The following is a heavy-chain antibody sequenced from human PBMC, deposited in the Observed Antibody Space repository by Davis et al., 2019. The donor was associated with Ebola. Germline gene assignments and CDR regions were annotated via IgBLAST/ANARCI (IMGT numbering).Heavy chain of an antibody. Sequence: ASVKVSCKASGYTFSDYKIHWVRQAPGQRLEWMGWINPGNHETMYSERFQGRVTISSDTSATTIDVGLSSLASEDTAVYFCARLDYSGHYFDYWGQGTLVTVSS. D-gene: IGHD4-11*01. CDR1: GYTFSDYK. CDR3: ARLDYSGHYFDY. CDR2: INPGNHET. V-gene: IGHV1-3*01. J-gene: IGHJ4*02.